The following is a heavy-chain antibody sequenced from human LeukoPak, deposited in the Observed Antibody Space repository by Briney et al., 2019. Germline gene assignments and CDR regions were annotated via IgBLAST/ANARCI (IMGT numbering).Heavy chain of an antibody. J-gene: IGHJ6*03. Sequence: ASVKVSCKASGYTFTGYYIHWVRQAPGQGLEWMGIINPGGGGTNYAQKFQGRVTMTRDTSISTAYMELSRLRSDDTAVYYCAREFAPVVIAVYYYYYMDVWGKGTTVTVSS. CDR1: GYTFTGYY. V-gene: IGHV1-2*02. D-gene: IGHD3-22*01. CDR3: AREFAPVVIAVYYYYYMDV. CDR2: INPGGGGT.